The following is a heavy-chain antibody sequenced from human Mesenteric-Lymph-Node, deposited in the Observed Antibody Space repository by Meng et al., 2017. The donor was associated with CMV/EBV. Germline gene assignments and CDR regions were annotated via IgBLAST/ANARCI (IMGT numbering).Heavy chain of an antibody. V-gene: IGHV3-30*02. D-gene: IGHD2-15*01. CDR1: GFIFDTYN. Sequence: GESLKISCAASGFIFDTYNIHWVRQVPGKGLEWVAFIRYDGSEKYYADSVKGRFIISRDNSKNTLYLQMESLRGDDTAIYYCARDNYGMDVWGQGTTVTV. CDR2: IRYDGSEK. J-gene: IGHJ6*02. CDR3: ARDNYGMDV.